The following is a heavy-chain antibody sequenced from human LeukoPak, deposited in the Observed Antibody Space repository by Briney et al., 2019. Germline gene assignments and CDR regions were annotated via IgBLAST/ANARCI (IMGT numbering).Heavy chain of an antibody. V-gene: IGHV3-7*01. D-gene: IGHD4-17*01. CDR3: ARDYGTVTYDY. J-gene: IGHJ4*02. CDR1: GFTFSSYW. CDR2: IKQDGSEK. Sequence: GGSLRLSCAASGFTFSSYWMSWVRQAPGKGLEWVANIKQDGSEKYYVDSVKGRFTISRDNAKNSLYLQMNGLRAEDTAVYYCARDYGTVTYDYWGQGTLVTVSS.